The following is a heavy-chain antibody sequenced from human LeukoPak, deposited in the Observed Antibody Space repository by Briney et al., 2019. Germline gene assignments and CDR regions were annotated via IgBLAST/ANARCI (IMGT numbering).Heavy chain of an antibody. CDR1: GFTFSSYA. J-gene: IGHJ4*02. D-gene: IGHD6-13*01. Sequence: GGSLRLSCAASGFTFSSYAMPWVRQAPGKGLEWVAVISYDGSNKYADSVKGRFTISRDNSKNTLYLQMNSLRAKDTAVYYCARDPNSSPSRFDYWGQGTLVTVSS. CDR3: ARDPNSSPSRFDY. CDR2: ISYDGSNK. V-gene: IGHV3-30-3*01.